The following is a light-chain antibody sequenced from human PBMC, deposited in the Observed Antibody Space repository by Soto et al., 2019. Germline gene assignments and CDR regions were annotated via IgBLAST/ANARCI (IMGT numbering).Light chain of an antibody. CDR1: QSVSSTY. CDR3: HQYGSLLLT. J-gene: IGKJ4*01. V-gene: IGKV3-20*01. Sequence: EIVLTQSPGTLSLSPGERATLSCRASQSVSSTYLAWYQQKPGQAPRLLIYGASSRATGIPDRFSGSGSGTDFTLTISRLEPEDFAAYSWHQYGSLLLTFGGGTKVEIK. CDR2: GAS.